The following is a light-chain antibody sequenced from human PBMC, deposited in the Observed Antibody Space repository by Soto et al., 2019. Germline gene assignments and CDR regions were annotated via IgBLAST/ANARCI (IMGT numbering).Light chain of an antibody. Sequence: DIQITQSPSSLSASVGDRVTITCRASQSISSHLNWYQHKPGRPPRLLIFASYILEGGVPSRFSGSESDTYFTLTIDSLQPEDVATYYCQHSYITPRYTFGQGTKVEI. CDR1: QSISSH. J-gene: IGKJ2*01. CDR3: QHSYITPRYT. CDR2: ASY. V-gene: IGKV1-39*01.